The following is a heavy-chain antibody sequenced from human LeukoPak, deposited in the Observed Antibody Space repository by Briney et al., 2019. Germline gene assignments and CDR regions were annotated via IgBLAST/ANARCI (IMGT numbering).Heavy chain of an antibody. CDR1: GYTFTGYY. D-gene: IGHD2-2*01. J-gene: IGHJ5*02. CDR3: ARGEDIVVVPAGPFDP. V-gene: IGHV1-2*04. Sequence: ASVKVSCKASGYTFTGYYMHWVRQAPGQGLEWMGWINPNSGGTNYAQKFQGWVTMTRDTSISTAYMELSRLRSDDTAVYYCARGEDIVVVPAGPFDPWGQGTLVTVSS. CDR2: INPNSGGT.